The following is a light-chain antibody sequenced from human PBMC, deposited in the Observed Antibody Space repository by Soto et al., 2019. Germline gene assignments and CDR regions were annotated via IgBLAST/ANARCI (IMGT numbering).Light chain of an antibody. V-gene: IGKV1-12*01. CDR1: QGINNW. CDR2: AVS. CDR3: KQSSAFPLT. Sequence: DIQMTQSPSSVSASVGDRGTITCRASQGINNWLAWYQQKPGKAPELLIYAVSYLQSGVPSRFSGRGSGTDFTLTISSLQPEDFATYFCKQSSAFPLTFGGGTQVDIK. J-gene: IGKJ4*01.